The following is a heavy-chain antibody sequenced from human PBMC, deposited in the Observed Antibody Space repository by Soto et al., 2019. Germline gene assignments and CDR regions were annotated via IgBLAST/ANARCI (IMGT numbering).Heavy chain of an antibody. CDR2: IYHSGST. V-gene: IGHV4-4*02. CDR3: ARVYDSSGYSFDY. D-gene: IGHD3-22*01. CDR1: GGSISSSNW. J-gene: IGHJ4*02. Sequence: PSETLSLTCAVSGGSISSSNWWSWVRQPPGKGLEWIGEIYHSGSTNYNPSLKSRVTISVDKSKNQFSLKLSSVTAADTAVYYCARVYDSSGYSFDYWGQGTLVTVSS.